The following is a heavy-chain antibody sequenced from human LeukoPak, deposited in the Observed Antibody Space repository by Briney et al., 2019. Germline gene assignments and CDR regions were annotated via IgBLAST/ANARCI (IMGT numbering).Heavy chain of an antibody. V-gene: IGHV4-59*01. Sequence: PSETLSLTCTVSGGSISSYYWSWIRQPPGKGLQGIGDIYYSGSTNYTPSLKSRVTISVDTSNNQFSLKLSSVTAADTAVYYCARGTSPLEGVDYWGQGTLVTVSS. CDR1: GGSISSYY. CDR3: ARGTSPLEGVDY. CDR2: IYYSGST. J-gene: IGHJ4*02. D-gene: IGHD1-1*01.